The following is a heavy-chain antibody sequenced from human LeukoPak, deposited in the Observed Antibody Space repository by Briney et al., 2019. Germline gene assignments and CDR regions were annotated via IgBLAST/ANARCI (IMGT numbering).Heavy chain of an antibody. D-gene: IGHD3-22*01. CDR3: ARPYYYDSRIDP. J-gene: IGHJ5*02. CDR2: MYYSGST. V-gene: IGHV4-30-4*08. Sequence: SETLSLTCSVSGDSISSRSYYWGWIRQPPGKGLEWIAYMYYSGSTYYNPSLKSRVTMSADTSKNQLSLKLSSVTAADTAVYYCARPYYYDSRIDPWGQGILVTVSS. CDR1: GDSISSRSYY.